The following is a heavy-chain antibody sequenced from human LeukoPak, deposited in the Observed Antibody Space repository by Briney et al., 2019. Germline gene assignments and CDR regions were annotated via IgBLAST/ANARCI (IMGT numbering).Heavy chain of an antibody. D-gene: IGHD3-3*01. V-gene: IGHV1-18*01. J-gene: IGHJ5*02. Sequence: GASVKVSCKASGYTFTSYGISWVRQAPGQGLEWVGWISAYNSNTNYAQKLQGRVTMTTDTSTSTAYMELRSLRSDDTAVYYCARKGSITIFGVVTPANWFDPWGQGTLVTVSS. CDR2: ISAYNSNT. CDR1: GYTFTSYG. CDR3: ARKGSITIFGVVTPANWFDP.